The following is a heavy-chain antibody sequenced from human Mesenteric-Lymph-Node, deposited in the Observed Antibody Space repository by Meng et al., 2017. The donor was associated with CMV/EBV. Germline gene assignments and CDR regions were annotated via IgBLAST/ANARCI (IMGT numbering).Heavy chain of an antibody. CDR2: IKSKTDGGTT. V-gene: IGHV3-15*01. CDR3: INIVGATEDNYFDY. Sequence: FTFSNAWMSWVRRAPGKGLEWVGRIKSKTDGGTTDYAAPVKGRFTISRDDSKNTLYLQMNSLKTEDTAVYYCINIVGATEDNYFDYWGQGTLVTVSS. CDR1: FTFSNAW. D-gene: IGHD1-26*01. J-gene: IGHJ4*02.